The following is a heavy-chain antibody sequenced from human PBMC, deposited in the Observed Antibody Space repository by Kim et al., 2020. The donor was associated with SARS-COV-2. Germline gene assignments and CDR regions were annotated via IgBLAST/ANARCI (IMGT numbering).Heavy chain of an antibody. V-gene: IGHV3-74*01. CDR1: GFTLNNYW. Sequence: GGSLRLSCAVSGFTLNNYWMHWVRQVPGKGLEWLSRISVDGINTVYADSVKGRFTISRDTAKNTVYLQMNSLRGEDTAVYYCASHRGGWLSDYWCQGTLV. CDR2: ISVDGINT. J-gene: IGHJ4*02. D-gene: IGHD5-12*01. CDR3: ASHRGGWLSDY.